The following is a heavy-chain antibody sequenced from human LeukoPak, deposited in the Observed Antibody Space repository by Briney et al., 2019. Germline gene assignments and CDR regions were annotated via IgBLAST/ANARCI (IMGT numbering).Heavy chain of an antibody. Sequence: GGALKLSCAASGFPFSNYSMKWGRQAPGKGVEWVSTIINSGGSTYYADSVKGRFTISRDSSKNTLYLQMNSLRDEDTAVYYCAKDIYGDYGGLDYWGQGTLVTVSS. CDR1: GFPFSNYS. V-gene: IGHV3-23*01. D-gene: IGHD4-17*01. CDR3: AKDIYGDYGGLDY. J-gene: IGHJ4*02. CDR2: IINSGGST.